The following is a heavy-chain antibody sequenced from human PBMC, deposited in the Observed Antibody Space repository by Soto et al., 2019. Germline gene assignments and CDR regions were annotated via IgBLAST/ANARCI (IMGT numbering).Heavy chain of an antibody. J-gene: IGHJ5*02. CDR3: AKADTGWFAP. CDR1: GFTFSSYW. V-gene: IGHV3-74*01. Sequence: GGSLRLSCAASGFTFSSYWMIWVRQAPGKGLVWVSRINNDGTGIRYADSVKGRFTISRDNGENTLYLHMNNLRAEDTAIYYCAKADTGWFAPWGRGTLVTGSS. CDR2: INNDGTGI. D-gene: IGHD3-10*01.